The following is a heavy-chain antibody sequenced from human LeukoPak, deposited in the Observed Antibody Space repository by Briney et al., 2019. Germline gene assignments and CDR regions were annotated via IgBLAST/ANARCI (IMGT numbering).Heavy chain of an antibody. Sequence: GSLRLSCTASGFTFSSYSMNWVRQAPGKGLEWIGEINHSGSTNYNPSLKSRVTISVDTSKNQFSLKLSSVAAADTAVYYCARGRSRRYYYDSSGYYPRYYFDYWGQGTLVTVSS. CDR2: INHSGST. V-gene: IGHV4-34*01. CDR1: GFTFSSYS. CDR3: ARGRSRRYYYDSSGYYPRYYFDY. D-gene: IGHD3-22*01. J-gene: IGHJ4*02.